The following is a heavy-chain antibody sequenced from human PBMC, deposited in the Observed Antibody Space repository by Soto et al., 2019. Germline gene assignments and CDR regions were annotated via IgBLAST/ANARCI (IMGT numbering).Heavy chain of an antibody. CDR2: IHMDGRTT. Sequence: AGSLGLSCAASVFSFNYYWMHWFRHAPGQGLLWVSRIHMDGRTTTYADSVKGRFTISRDNANNMMYLQMNSLRVEDTAVYYCVRGGLSGGFSNYGSWGQGALVTVSS. CDR1: VFSFNYYW. D-gene: IGHD1-26*01. CDR3: VRGGLSGGFSNYGS. J-gene: IGHJ5*02. V-gene: IGHV3-74*01.